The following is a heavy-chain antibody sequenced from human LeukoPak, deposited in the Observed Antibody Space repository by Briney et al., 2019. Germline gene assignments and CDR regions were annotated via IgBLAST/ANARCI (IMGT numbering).Heavy chain of an antibody. CDR3: ARDLGSDFWSGHDAFDI. Sequence: WXWXRQPXXXGXEWIXRXYTSGSTNYNPSLTGRVTISVDTSKNHFSLKLSSVTAADTAVYYCARDLGSDFWSGHDAFDIWGQGTMVTVSS. V-gene: IGHV4-4*07. CDR2: XYTSGST. D-gene: IGHD3-3*01. J-gene: IGHJ3*02.